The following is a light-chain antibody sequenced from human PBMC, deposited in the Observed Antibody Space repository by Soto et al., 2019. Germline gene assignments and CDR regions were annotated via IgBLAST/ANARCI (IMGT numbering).Light chain of an antibody. Sequence: EIVLTQSPGTLSLSPGEGATLSCRASQSVSSTYLAWYQQKPGQAPRLLIYGASSRATDIPDRFSGSGSGTDFTLTIIRLEPEDFAVYYCQHYESPHLYTFGQGTKLEIK. CDR1: QSVSSTY. J-gene: IGKJ2*01. CDR2: GAS. V-gene: IGKV3-20*01. CDR3: QHYESPHLYT.